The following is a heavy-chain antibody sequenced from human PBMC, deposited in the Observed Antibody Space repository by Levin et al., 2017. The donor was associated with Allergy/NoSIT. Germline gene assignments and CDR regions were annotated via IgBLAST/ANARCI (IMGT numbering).Heavy chain of an antibody. CDR1: GGTFSSYT. CDR2: IIPILGIA. J-gene: IGHJ4*02. D-gene: IGHD6-13*01. V-gene: IGHV1-69*02. Sequence: SVKVSCKASGGTFSSYTISWVRQAPGQGLEWMGRIIPILGIANYAQKFQGRVTITADKSTSTAYMELSSLRSEDTAVYYCASHTIAAAGNFDYWGQGTLVTVSS. CDR3: ASHTIAAAGNFDY.